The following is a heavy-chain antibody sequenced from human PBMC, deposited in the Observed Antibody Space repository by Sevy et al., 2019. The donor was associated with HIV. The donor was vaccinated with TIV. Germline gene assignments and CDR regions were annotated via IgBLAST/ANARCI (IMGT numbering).Heavy chain of an antibody. CDR3: AKSYDYLWGSYRQGWFDP. J-gene: IGHJ5*02. Sequence: SQTLSLTCAVYGGSFNTYQWSWIRQPPGKGLEWIGEINHSGATNYRPSLKSRVTISADESNNQFSLRLSSVTAADTAVYYCAKSYDYLWGSYRQGWFDPWGQGTLVTVSS. CDR2: INHSGAT. D-gene: IGHD3-16*02. V-gene: IGHV4-34*01. CDR1: GGSFNTYQ.